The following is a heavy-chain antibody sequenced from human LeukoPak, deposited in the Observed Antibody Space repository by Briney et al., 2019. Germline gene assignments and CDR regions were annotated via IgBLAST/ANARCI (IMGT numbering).Heavy chain of an antibody. V-gene: IGHV3-13*04. D-gene: IGHD1-1*01. Sequence: GGSLRLSCAASGFTFSSADMHWVRQTTGKGLEWVSAIGTAGDTYYPVSVKGRFTISRDNAKNSLYLQMNSLRAEDTAVYYCARDWWNGPDFDYWGQGTLVTVSS. CDR1: GFTFSSAD. J-gene: IGHJ4*02. CDR2: IGTAGDT. CDR3: ARDWWNGPDFDY.